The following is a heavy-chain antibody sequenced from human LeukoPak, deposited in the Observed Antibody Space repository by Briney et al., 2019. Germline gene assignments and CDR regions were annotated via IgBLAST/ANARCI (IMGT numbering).Heavy chain of an antibody. D-gene: IGHD3-10*01. CDR2: IRYDGSNK. V-gene: IGHV3-30*02. J-gene: IGHJ5*02. CDR3: ARENTMVRGAQNKYNWFDP. Sequence: GGSLRLSCAASGFTFSSYGMHWVRQAPGKGLEWVAFIRYDGSNKYYADSVKGRFTISRDNSKNTLYLQMNSLRAEDTAVYYCARENTMVRGAQNKYNWFDPWGQGTLVTVSS. CDR1: GFTFSSYG.